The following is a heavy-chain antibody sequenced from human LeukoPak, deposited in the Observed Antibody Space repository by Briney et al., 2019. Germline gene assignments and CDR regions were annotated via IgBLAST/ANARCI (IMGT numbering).Heavy chain of an antibody. D-gene: IGHD6-19*01. V-gene: IGHV1-2*02. CDR1: GYTFTCYY. J-gene: IGHJ4*02. Sequence: ASVKVSCKASGYTFTCYYMHWVRQAPGQGLEWMGWINPNSGGTNYAQKFQGRVTMTRDTSISKAYMELSRLRSDDTAVYYCARSGGLAGTFDYWGQGTLVTVSS. CDR2: INPNSGGT. CDR3: ARSGGLAGTFDY.